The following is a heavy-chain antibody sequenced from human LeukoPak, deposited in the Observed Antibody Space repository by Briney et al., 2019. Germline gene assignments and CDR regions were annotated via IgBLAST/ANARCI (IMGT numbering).Heavy chain of an antibody. D-gene: IGHD3-16*01. CDR3: ARDQAINFGAFDI. CDR2: ISAYNGNT. Sequence: GASVKVSCKASGYTFTSYGISWVRQAPGHGLEWLGWISAYNGNTNYAQKLQGRVTTTTDTSTSTAYMELRSLRSDDTAVYYCARDQAINFGAFDIWGQGTMVTVSS. CDR1: GYTFTSYG. J-gene: IGHJ3*02. V-gene: IGHV1-18*01.